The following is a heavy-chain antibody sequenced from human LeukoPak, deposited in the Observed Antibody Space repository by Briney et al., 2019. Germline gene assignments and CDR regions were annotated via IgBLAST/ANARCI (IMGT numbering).Heavy chain of an antibody. Sequence: PGGSLRLSCAASGFTFSSYAMSWVRQAPGKGLEWVSAISGSGGSTYYADSVKGRFTISRDNSKSTLYLQMNSLSAEDTAVYYCAKDRVYNSGWGNWLDPWGQGSLVTVSS. D-gene: IGHD6-25*01. V-gene: IGHV3-23*01. CDR1: GFTFSSYA. CDR3: AKDRVYNSGWGNWLDP. CDR2: ISGSGGST. J-gene: IGHJ5*02.